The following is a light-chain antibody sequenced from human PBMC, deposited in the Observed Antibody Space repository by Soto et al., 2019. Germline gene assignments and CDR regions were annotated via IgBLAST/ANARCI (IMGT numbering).Light chain of an antibody. CDR3: QQYNNWRGT. CDR1: QSVSSN. V-gene: IGKV3-15*01. J-gene: IGKJ2*01. Sequence: EIVMTQSPATLSVSPGERATLSCRASQSVSSNLAWYQQKPGQAHRLLIYGASTRATGIPARFSGSGSGTEFTLTISSLQSEDFAVYYCQQYNNWRGTFGQGTKLEIK. CDR2: GAS.